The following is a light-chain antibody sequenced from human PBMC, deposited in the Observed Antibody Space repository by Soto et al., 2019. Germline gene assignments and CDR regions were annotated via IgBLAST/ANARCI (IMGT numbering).Light chain of an antibody. V-gene: IGLV2-14*01. Sequence: QSVLTQPASVSGSPGQSITISCTGTSSDVGYYNYVSWYQQHPGKAPKLMIYEVSNRPSGVSNHFSASKSGNTASLTISGLQAEDEAYYYCSSYTRDNTVVFXGGTKLTVL. CDR3: SSYTRDNTVV. CDR2: EVS. CDR1: SSDVGYYNY. J-gene: IGLJ2*01.